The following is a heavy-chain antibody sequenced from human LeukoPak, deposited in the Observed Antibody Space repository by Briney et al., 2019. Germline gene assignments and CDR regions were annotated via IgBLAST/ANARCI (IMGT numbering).Heavy chain of an antibody. V-gene: IGHV3-66*04. Sequence: GGSLRLSCAASGFTVSSNYMSWVRQAPGKGLEWVSVIYSGGSTYYADSVKGRFTISRDNAKNSLYLQMDSLRVEDTALYYCARHNWGDDYWGQGTLVTVSS. D-gene: IGHD7-27*01. CDR2: IYSGGST. J-gene: IGHJ4*02. CDR3: ARHNWGDDY. CDR1: GFTVSSNY.